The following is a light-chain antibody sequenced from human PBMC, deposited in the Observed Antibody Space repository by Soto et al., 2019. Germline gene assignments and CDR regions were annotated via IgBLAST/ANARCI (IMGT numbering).Light chain of an antibody. CDR1: TSDVGDYNL. J-gene: IGLJ3*02. V-gene: IGLV2-23*02. Sequence: QSALTQPASVSGSPGQSITISCAGTTSDVGDYNLVSWYQQYPGKAPKLMIYEVNKRPSGVSNRFSGSKSGNTASLTISGLQGEDEADYYCCSYAGSDTGAFGGGTKLTVL. CDR3: CSYAGSDTGA. CDR2: EVN.